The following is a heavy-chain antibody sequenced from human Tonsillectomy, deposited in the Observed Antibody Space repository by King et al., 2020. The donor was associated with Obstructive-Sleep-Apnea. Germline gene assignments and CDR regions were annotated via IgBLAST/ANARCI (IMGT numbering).Heavy chain of an antibody. D-gene: IGHD2-15*01. J-gene: IGHJ4*02. CDR3: AGDSFLGYCSGGSCYPFDY. CDR1: GGTFSSYA. CDR2: IIPIFGTA. V-gene: IGHV1-69*01. Sequence: QLVQSGAEVKKPGSSVKVSCKVSGGTFSSYAISWVRQAPGQGLEWMGGIIPIFGTANYAQKFQGRVTITADESTSTAYMELSSLRSEDTAVYYCAGDSFLGYCSGGSCYPFDYWGQGTLVTVSS.